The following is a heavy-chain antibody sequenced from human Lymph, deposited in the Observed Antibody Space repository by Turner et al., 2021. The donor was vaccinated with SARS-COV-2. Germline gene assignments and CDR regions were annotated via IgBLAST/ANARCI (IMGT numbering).Heavy chain of an antibody. D-gene: IGHD6-19*01. Sequence: QVQLVESGGVVVQCGRSRRLSCSASGFTFSSYGMHWVRQAPGKGLEWVAFIWFDGSNKYYADSVKVRFTISRDNSKNTLYLQMNSLRAEDTAVYYCARDRAGSSGWYDSYFDYWGQGTLVTVSS. J-gene: IGHJ4*02. CDR1: GFTFSSYG. CDR3: ARDRAGSSGWYDSYFDY. CDR2: IWFDGSNK. V-gene: IGHV3-33*01.